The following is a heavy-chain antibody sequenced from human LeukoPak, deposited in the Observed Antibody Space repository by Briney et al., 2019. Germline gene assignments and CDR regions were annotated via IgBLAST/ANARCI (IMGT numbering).Heavy chain of an antibody. Sequence: GGSLRLSCAASAFTFSTYGMHWVRQAPGKGLEWVAVISFDSSNTYYADSVKGRFTISRDNSKNTLYLQMNSLRAEDTAWYYCAKALLLRQGLGKFYFDHWGQGTLVTVSS. J-gene: IGHJ4*02. V-gene: IGHV3-33*05. CDR2: ISFDSSNT. CDR3: AKALLLRQGLGKFYFDH. CDR1: AFTFSTYG. D-gene: IGHD7-27*01.